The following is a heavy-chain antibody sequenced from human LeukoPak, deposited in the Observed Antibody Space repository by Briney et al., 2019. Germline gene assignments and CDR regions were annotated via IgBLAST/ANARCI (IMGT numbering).Heavy chain of an antibody. Sequence: SETLSLTCTVSGGSISSYYWSWIRQPPGKGLEWIGYIYYSGSTNYNPSLKSRVTISVDTSKNQFSLKLSSVTAADTAVYYYARAPKARAVGFDYWGQGTLVTVSS. J-gene: IGHJ4*02. V-gene: IGHV4-59*01. CDR1: GGSISSYY. CDR2: IYYSGST. CDR3: ARAPKARAVGFDY. D-gene: IGHD6-6*01.